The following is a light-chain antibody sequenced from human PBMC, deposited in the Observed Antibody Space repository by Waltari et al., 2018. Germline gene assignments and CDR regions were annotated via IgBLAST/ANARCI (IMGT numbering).Light chain of an antibody. CDR2: EAT. CDR3: SSYTRSSTWV. CDR1: ISAVGANTY. J-gene: IGLJ2*01. V-gene: IGLV2-14*01. Sequence: QSALTQPASVSGSPGQSFTISCTGTISAVGANTYVSWYQHHTGQAPKLMIYEATNRPSGISNRFSGSKSGNTASLTISGLKAEDEADYYCSSYTRSSTWVFGGGTKLTVL.